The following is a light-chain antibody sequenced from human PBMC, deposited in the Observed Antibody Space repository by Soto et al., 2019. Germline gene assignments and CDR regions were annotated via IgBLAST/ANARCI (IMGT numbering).Light chain of an antibody. CDR3: GTWDSSLRAWV. V-gene: IGLV1-51*01. CDR2: DNN. Sequence: QSVLTQPPSVSAAPGQKVTISCSGSSSNSGNNYVSWYQQLPGTAPKFLIYDNNKRPSRIPDRFSGSKSGASATLDITGLQTGDEADYYCGTWDSSLRAWVFGGGTKVTVL. CDR1: SSNSGNNY. J-gene: IGLJ3*02.